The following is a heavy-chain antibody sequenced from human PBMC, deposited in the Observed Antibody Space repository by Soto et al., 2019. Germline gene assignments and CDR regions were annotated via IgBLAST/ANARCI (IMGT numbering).Heavy chain of an antibody. J-gene: IGHJ5*02. Sequence: QVQLVESGGGVVQPGRSLRLSCAASGFTFSSYGMHWVRQAPGKGLEWVAVIWYDGSNKYYADSVKGRFTISRDNSKNTLYLQMNSLRAEDTAVYYCARGTLRYNWFDPWGQGTLVTVSS. CDR3: ARGTLRYNWFDP. CDR1: GFTFSSYG. D-gene: IGHD4-17*01. CDR2: IWYDGSNK. V-gene: IGHV3-33*01.